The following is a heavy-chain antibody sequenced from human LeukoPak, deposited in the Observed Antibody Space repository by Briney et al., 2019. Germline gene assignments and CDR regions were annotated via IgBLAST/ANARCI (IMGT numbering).Heavy chain of an antibody. J-gene: IGHJ3*02. CDR3: ARDWADIVVVVAATHDNDAFDI. CDR1: GGTFSSYA. D-gene: IGHD2-15*01. Sequence: GASVKVSCKASGGTFSSYAISWVRQAPGQGLEWMGGIIPIFGTANYAQKFQGRVTITADESTSTAYMELRSLRSDDTAVYYCARDWADIVVVVAATHDNDAFDIWGQGTMVTVSS. V-gene: IGHV1-69*13. CDR2: IIPIFGTA.